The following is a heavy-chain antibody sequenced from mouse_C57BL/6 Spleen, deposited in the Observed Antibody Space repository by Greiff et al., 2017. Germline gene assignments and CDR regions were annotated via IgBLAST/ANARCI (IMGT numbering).Heavy chain of an antibody. D-gene: IGHD1-1*01. CDR3: ARDYYGSSYYAMDY. Sequence: EVQLKESGPGLVKPSQSLSLTCSVTGYSITSGYYWNWIRQFPGNKLEWMGYISYDGSNNYNPSLKNRISITRDTSKNQFFLKLNSVTTEDTATYYCARDYYGSSYYAMDYWGQGTSVTVSS. CDR2: ISYDGSN. V-gene: IGHV3-6*01. J-gene: IGHJ4*01. CDR1: GYSITSGYY.